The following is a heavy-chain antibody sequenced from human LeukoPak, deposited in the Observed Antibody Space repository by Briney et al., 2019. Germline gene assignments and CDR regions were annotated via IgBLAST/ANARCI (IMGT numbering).Heavy chain of an antibody. D-gene: IGHD5-24*01. Sequence: SETLSLTCTVSGGSISSYYWSWIRQPPGKGLEWIEYIFYSGSTNYNPSLKSRVTISVDTSKNQFSLKLSSVTAADTAVYYCARHNEDGYSHYYMDVWGKGTTVTVSS. CDR1: GGSISSYY. CDR2: IFYSGST. V-gene: IGHV4-59*08. J-gene: IGHJ6*03. CDR3: ARHNEDGYSHYYMDV.